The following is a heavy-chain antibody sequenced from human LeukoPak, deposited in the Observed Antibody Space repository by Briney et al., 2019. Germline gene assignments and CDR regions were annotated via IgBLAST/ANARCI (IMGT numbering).Heavy chain of an antibody. CDR1: GYTFTSYY. V-gene: IGHV1-46*01. CDR3: ARATTYYYDSSGYYHFDY. D-gene: IGHD3-22*01. Sequence: ASVRVSCKASGYTFTSYYMHWVRQAPGQGLEWMGLINPSGGSTSYAQKFQGRVTMTRDTSTSTVYMELSSLRSEDTAVHYCARATTYYYDSSGYYHFDYWGQGTLVTVSS. CDR2: INPSGGST. J-gene: IGHJ4*02.